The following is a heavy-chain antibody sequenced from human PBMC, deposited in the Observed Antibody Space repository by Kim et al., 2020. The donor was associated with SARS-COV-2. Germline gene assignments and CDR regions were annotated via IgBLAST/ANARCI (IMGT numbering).Heavy chain of an antibody. CDR3: ARDIKFDGLAFFDL. D-gene: IGHD3-10*01. J-gene: IGHJ2*01. CDR2: IYGGGTI. CDR1: GITLTNNH. V-gene: IGHV3-66*01. Sequence: GGSLRLSCAASGITLTNNHMNWVRQAPGKGLEWVSVIYGGGTIDYADSVKDRFTISRDTSKNTVYLEMNSLRAEDTAVYYCARDIKFDGLAFFDLWGRGTLVSVSS.